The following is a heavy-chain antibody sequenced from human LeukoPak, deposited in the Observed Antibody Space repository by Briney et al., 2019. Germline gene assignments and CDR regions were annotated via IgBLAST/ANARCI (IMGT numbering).Heavy chain of an antibody. Sequence: PSETLSLTCTVSGGSISSNYWNWIRQPPGKGLEWFGYIYYSGSTNYNPSLKSRVAISVDTSKSQFSLRLTSVTAADTAVYYCASGSAVAAAGDYWGQGTLVTVSS. CDR2: IYYSGST. J-gene: IGHJ4*02. CDR1: GGSISSNY. CDR3: ASGSAVAAAGDY. D-gene: IGHD6-13*01. V-gene: IGHV4-59*01.